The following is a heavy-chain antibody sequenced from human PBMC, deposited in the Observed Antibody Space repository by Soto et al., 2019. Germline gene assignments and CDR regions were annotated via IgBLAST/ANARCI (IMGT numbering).Heavy chain of an antibody. D-gene: IGHD3-22*01. CDR1: GFTFSSYS. V-gene: IGHV3-21*01. Sequence: RRLSCAASGFTFSSYSMNWVRQAPGKGLEWVSSISSSSSYIYYADSVKGRFTISRDNAKNSLYLQMNSLRAEDTAVYYCAVYYYDSSGYYPTPGYWGQGTLVTVSS. CDR3: AVYYYDSSGYYPTPGY. CDR2: ISSSSSYI. J-gene: IGHJ4*02.